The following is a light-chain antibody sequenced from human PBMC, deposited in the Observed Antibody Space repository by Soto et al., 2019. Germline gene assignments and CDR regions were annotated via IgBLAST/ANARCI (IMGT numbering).Light chain of an antibody. V-gene: IGLV2-14*01. CDR2: EVS. Sequence: QSVLTQPASVSGSPGQSITISCTGTSSDVGGYNYVSWYQQHPGKAPKLMIYEVSNRPSGVSNRFSGSKSGNTASLTISGLQAEDEAAYYCSSYKSSSPYVFGTRTKVTVL. J-gene: IGLJ1*01. CDR1: SSDVGGYNY. CDR3: SSYKSSSPYV.